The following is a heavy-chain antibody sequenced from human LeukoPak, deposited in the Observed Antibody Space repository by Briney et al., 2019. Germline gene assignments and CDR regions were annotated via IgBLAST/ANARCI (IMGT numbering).Heavy chain of an antibody. CDR1: GFTFSTSW. Sequence: PGGSLRLSCAASGFTFSTSWMSWVRQAPGKGLEWVAVISYDGSNKYYADSVKGRFTISRDNSKNTLCLQLNSLRPEDTAVYYCAKAPHCTSTSCPWDSWYFDLWGRGTVVTVSS. CDR3: AKAPHCTSTSCPWDSWYFDL. J-gene: IGHJ2*01. V-gene: IGHV3-30*18. D-gene: IGHD2-2*01. CDR2: ISYDGSNK.